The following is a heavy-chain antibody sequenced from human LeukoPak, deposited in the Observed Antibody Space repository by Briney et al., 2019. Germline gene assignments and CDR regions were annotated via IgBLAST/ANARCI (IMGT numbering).Heavy chain of an antibody. CDR2: IYYSGST. J-gene: IGHJ4*02. CDR3: ARAANTYYYDSSGYYVDY. CDR1: GGSISSGDYY. D-gene: IGHD3-22*01. Sequence: SETLSLTCTVSGGSISSGDYYWSWIRQPPGKGLEWIGYIYYSGSTYCNPSLKSRVTISVDTSKNQFSLKLSSVTAADTAVYYCARAANTYYYDSSGYYVDYWGQGTLVTVSS. V-gene: IGHV4-30-4*08.